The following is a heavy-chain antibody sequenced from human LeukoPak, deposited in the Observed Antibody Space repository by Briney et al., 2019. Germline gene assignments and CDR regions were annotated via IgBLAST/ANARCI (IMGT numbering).Heavy chain of an antibody. CDR1: GFTFSSYS. V-gene: IGHV3-21*01. CDR3: AIVRWFGELLNY. CDR2: ISSSSSYI. Sequence: GGYLRLSCAASGFTFSSYSMNWVRQAPGKGLEWVSSISSSSSYIYYADSVKGRFTISRDNAKNSLYLQMNSLRAEDTAVYYCAIVRWFGELLNYWGQGTLVTVSS. J-gene: IGHJ4*02. D-gene: IGHD3-10*01.